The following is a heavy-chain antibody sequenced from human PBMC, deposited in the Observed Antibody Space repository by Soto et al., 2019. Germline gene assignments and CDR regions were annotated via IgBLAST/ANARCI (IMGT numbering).Heavy chain of an antibody. CDR3: ARTVYYYDSSGYYPMAYYFDY. Sequence: GASLKISCKGSGYSFTSYWISWVRQMPGKGLEWMGRIDPSDSYTNYSPSFQGHVTISADKSISTAYLQWSSLKASDTAMYYCARTVYYYDSSGYYPMAYYFDYWGQGTLVTVSS. D-gene: IGHD3-22*01. CDR2: IDPSDSYT. CDR1: GYSFTSYW. V-gene: IGHV5-10-1*01. J-gene: IGHJ4*02.